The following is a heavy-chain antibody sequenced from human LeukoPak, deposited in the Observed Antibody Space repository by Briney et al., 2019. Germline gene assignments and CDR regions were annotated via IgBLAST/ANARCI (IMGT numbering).Heavy chain of an antibody. CDR1: GFTFSSYC. V-gene: IGHV3-30*18. D-gene: IGHD3-22*01. J-gene: IGHJ6*03. Sequence: GGSLRPSCAASGFTFSSYCMRWVRQAPGKGLEWVAVISYDGSNKYYADSVKGRFTISRDNSKNTLYLQMNSLRAEDTAVYYCANGYYYDSSGYYYGMNYYYYYMDVWGKGTTVTVSS. CDR2: ISYDGSNK. CDR3: ANGYYYDSSGYYYGMNYYYYYMDV.